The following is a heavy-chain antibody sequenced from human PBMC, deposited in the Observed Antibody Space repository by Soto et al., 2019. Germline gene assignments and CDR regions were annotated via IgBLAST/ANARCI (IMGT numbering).Heavy chain of an antibody. CDR1: GFTFSSYG. D-gene: IGHD6-19*01. CDR2: ISYDGSNK. CDR3: AKELGAVAGTGTFDS. V-gene: IGHV3-30*18. Sequence: GGSLRLSCAASGFTFSSYGMHWVRQAPGKGLEWVAVISYDGSNKYYADSVKGRFTISRDNSKNTLYLQMNSLRAEDTAVYYCAKELGAVAGTGTFDSWGQGTLVTVSS. J-gene: IGHJ4*02.